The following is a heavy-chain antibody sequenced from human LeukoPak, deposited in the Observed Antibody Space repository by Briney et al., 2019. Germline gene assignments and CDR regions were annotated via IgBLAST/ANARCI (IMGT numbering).Heavy chain of an antibody. J-gene: IGHJ6*03. D-gene: IGHD2-2*01. CDR3: ARVVGYCSSTSCYYYYYYYMDV. Sequence: PGGSLRLSCAASGFTVSSNYMSWVRQAPGKGLEWVSVIYSGGSTYYADSVKGRFTISRDNSKNTLYLQMNSLRAEDTAVYYCARVVGYCSSTSCYYYYYYYMDVWGKGTTVTVSS. CDR2: IYSGGST. V-gene: IGHV3-66*02. CDR1: GFTVSSNY.